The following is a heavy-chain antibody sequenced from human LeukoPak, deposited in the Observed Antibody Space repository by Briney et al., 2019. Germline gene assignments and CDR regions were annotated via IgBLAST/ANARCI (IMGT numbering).Heavy chain of an antibody. D-gene: IGHD3-16*01. V-gene: IGHV4-34*01. CDR1: GGSFSAYY. J-gene: IGHJ4*02. CDR2: INHSGST. CDR3: ARGLYDYVWGHFDY. Sequence: PPETLSLTCAVYGGSFSAYYWSWIRQPPGKGLEWIGEINHSGSTNYNPSLKSRVTISVDTSKNQFSLKLSSVTAADTAVYYCARGLYDYVWGHFDYWGQGTLVTVSS.